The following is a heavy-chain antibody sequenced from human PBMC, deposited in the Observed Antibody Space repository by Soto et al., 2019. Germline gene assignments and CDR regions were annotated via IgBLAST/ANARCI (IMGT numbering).Heavy chain of an antibody. J-gene: IGHJ4*02. CDR2: ISANNGNT. CDR3: ARDDGQLERRKGIDY. D-gene: IGHD1-1*01. Sequence: QLVQSGAEVKKPGASVKVSCKASGYTFSTYGISWVRQAPGQGLEWMGWISANNGNTKYAQKLQGRVTMTTDTSTSTAYMGVRSLRSEDTAVYYCARDDGQLERRKGIDYWGQGNVVTVSS. CDR1: GYTFSTYG. V-gene: IGHV1-18*04.